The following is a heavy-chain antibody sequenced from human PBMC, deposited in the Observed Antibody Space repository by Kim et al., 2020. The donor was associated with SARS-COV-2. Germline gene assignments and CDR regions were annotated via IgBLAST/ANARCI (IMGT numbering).Heavy chain of an antibody. CDR2: VYGDGGTT. V-gene: IGHV3-74*01. J-gene: IGHJ4*03. Sequence: GGSLRLSCAGSGSTVRKYCMKWLRQAPGKGLEWIAGVYGDGGTTYYADSMKGLIIITGNTNKNIHHQQMNRTAVDTAAFYCARGGIGASFDYGVHG. CDR1: GSTVRKYC. D-gene: IGHD3-16*01. CDR3: ARGGIGASFDY.